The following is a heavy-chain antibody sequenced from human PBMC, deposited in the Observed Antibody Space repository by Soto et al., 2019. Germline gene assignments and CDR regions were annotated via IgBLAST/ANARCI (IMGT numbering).Heavy chain of an antibody. J-gene: IGHJ4*02. CDR1: VFTFSSYA. CDR2: ISGSGGST. CDR3: AKWASHYYDSSGYQYYFDY. Sequence: GGSLRLSCAASVFTFSSYAMSWVRQAPGKGLEWVSAISGSGGSTYYADSVKGRFTISRDNSKNTLYLQMNSLRAEDTAVYYCAKWASHYYDSSGYQYYFDYWGQGTLVTVSS. V-gene: IGHV3-23*01. D-gene: IGHD3-22*01.